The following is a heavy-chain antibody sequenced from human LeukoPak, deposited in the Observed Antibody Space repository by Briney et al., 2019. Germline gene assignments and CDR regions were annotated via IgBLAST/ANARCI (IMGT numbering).Heavy chain of an antibody. V-gene: IGHV3-23*01. CDR1: GFTFSSYA. CDR3: AKALRRYDSSGYYYDWFDP. Sequence: GGSLRLSCAASGFTFSSYAMSWVRQAQGKGLEWVSAISGSGGSTYYADSVKGRFTISRDNSKNTLYLQMNSLRAEDTAVYYCAKALRRYDSSGYYYDWFDPWGQGTLVTVSS. D-gene: IGHD3-22*01. J-gene: IGHJ5*02. CDR2: ISGSGGST.